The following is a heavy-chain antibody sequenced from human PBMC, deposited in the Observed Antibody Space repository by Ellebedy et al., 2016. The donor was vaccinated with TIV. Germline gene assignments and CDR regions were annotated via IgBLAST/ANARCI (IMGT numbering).Heavy chain of an antibody. J-gene: IGHJ3*02. CDR3: AKDNEFSSSWYSPVDTFDI. V-gene: IGHV3-23*01. CDR2: VSGSDGSV. Sequence: GGSLRLXCAASGFTFSSYSMTWIRQAPGKGPEWVSTVSGSDGSVHYTDSVKGRFTISRDNSKNTLYLQMRSLRAEDSAVYYCAKDNEFSSSWYSPVDTFDIWGQGTTVTVSS. CDR1: GFTFSSYS. D-gene: IGHD6-13*01.